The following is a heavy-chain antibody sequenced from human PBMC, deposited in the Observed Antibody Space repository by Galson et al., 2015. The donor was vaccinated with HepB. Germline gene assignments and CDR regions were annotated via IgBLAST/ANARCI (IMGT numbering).Heavy chain of an antibody. D-gene: IGHD2-15*01. Sequence: SVKVSCKVSGYTLTELSMHWVRQAPGKGLEWMGGFDPEDGKTIYAQKFQGRVTMTEDTSTDTAYMELSSLRSEDTAVYYCAIRGLTLGAFDIWGQGTMVTVSS. J-gene: IGHJ3*02. V-gene: IGHV1-24*01. CDR1: GYTLTELS. CDR3: AIRGLTLGAFDI. CDR2: FDPEDGKT.